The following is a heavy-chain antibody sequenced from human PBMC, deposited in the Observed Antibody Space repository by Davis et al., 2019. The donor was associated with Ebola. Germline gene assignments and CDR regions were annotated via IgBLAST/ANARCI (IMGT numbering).Heavy chain of an antibody. Sequence: GESLKISCKGSGYSFTNYWIGWVRQMPGKGLEWMGIIYPGDSDTRYSPSFEGQVTISADRSISTAYLQWSGLKASDTAMYYCARQEALWGVIDDWGQGTLVTVSS. J-gene: IGHJ4*02. CDR1: GYSFTNYW. CDR2: IYPGDSDT. D-gene: IGHD3-16*01. V-gene: IGHV5-51*01. CDR3: ARQEALWGVIDD.